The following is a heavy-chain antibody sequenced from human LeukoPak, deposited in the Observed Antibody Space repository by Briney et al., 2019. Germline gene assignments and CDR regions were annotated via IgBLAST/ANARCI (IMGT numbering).Heavy chain of an antibody. Sequence: PGGSLRLSCAASGFTFSSYAMSWVRQAPGKGLEWVSAISGSGGSTYYADSVKGRFTISRDNSKNTLYLQMNSLRDEDTAVYYCAKGLMDRSIGYFDWSLEGYYGMDVWGQGTTVTVSS. CDR3: AKGLMDRSIGYFDWSLEGYYGMDV. D-gene: IGHD3-9*01. CDR1: GFTFSSYA. V-gene: IGHV3-23*01. CDR2: ISGSGGST. J-gene: IGHJ6*02.